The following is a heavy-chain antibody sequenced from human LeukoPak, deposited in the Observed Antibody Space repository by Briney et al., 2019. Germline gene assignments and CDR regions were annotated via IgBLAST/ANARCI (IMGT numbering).Heavy chain of an antibody. J-gene: IGHJ1*01. Sequence: ASVEVSCKASGYTFTSYGISWVRQAPGQGLEWMGWISAYNGNTNYAQKLQGRVTMTTDTSTSTAYMELRSLRSDDTAVYYCARAVAGNGYFQHWGRGTLVTVSS. D-gene: IGHD6-19*01. CDR3: ARAVAGNGYFQH. CDR2: ISAYNGNT. CDR1: GYTFTSYG. V-gene: IGHV1-18*01.